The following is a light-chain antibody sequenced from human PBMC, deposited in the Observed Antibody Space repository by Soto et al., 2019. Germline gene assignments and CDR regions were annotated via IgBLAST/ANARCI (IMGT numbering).Light chain of an antibody. Sequence: QSVLTQPPSASGTPGQRVTISCSGSKSNFGSSNANWYQVLPGTGPKLLIYRNNQRPSGVPDRFSGSKSGTSASLAISGLQSEDEADYYCASWDESLNGVVFGGGTKLTVL. J-gene: IGLJ3*02. CDR1: KSNFGSSN. CDR3: ASWDESLNGVV. CDR2: RNN. V-gene: IGLV1-44*01.